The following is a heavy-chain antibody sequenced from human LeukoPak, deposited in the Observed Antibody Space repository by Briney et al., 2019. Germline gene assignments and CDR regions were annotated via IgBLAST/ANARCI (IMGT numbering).Heavy chain of an antibody. CDR1: GYTFTGYF. V-gene: IGHV1-2*02. CDR2: INPNSGGT. Sequence: ASVKVSCKASGYTFTGYFMHWVRQAPGQGLEWMGWINPNSGGTNYAQKFQGRVTMTRDTSISTAYMELSRLRSDDTAVYYCAREGPGVGSAGKDAFDIWGQGTMVTVSS. D-gene: IGHD1-26*01. CDR3: AREGPGVGSAGKDAFDI. J-gene: IGHJ3*02.